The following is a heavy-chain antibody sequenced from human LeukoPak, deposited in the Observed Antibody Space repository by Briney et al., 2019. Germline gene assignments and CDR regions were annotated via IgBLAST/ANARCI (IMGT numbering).Heavy chain of an antibody. Sequence: PSETLSLTCTVSGYSISSGYYWGWIRQPPGKGLEWIGSIYHSGSTYYNPSLKSRVTISVDTSKNQFSLKLSSVTAADTAVYYCARETYPKDAFDIWGQGTMVTVSS. CDR1: GYSISSGYY. V-gene: IGHV4-38-2*02. D-gene: IGHD2-2*01. CDR3: ARETYPKDAFDI. J-gene: IGHJ3*02. CDR2: IYHSGST.